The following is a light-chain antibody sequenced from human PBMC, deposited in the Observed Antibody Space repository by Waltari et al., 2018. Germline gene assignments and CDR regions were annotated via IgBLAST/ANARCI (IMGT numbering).Light chain of an antibody. CDR3: SSYAGSMTLV. CDR2: EVS. J-gene: IGLJ2*01. Sequence: QSALTHPPSASGSPGQSVTISCTGTSSDVGGYNFVSWYQQHPGKAPKLMIYEVSERPSGVPARFSGSKSGNTASLTVSGLQTEDESDYYCSSYAGSMTLVFGGGTKLTVL. V-gene: IGLV2-8*01. CDR1: SSDVGGYNF.